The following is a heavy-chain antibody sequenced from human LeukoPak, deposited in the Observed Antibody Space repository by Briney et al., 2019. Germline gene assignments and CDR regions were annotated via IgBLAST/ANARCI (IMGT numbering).Heavy chain of an antibody. Sequence: SETLSLTCTVSGGSISGAYWSWIRQPPGKGLGWIGYIYSSGITNYNPSLKSRVTMSVDTSKNQFSLNLSSVTAADTAVYYCARRIASAYALDSWGQGTLVTVSS. D-gene: IGHD3-16*01. V-gene: IGHV4-4*09. J-gene: IGHJ4*02. CDR3: ARRIASAYALDS. CDR1: GGSISGAY. CDR2: IYSSGIT.